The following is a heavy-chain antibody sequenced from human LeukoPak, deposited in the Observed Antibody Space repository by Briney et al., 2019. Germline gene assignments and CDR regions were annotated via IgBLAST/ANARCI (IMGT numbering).Heavy chain of an antibody. CDR1: GFTFSSYS. CDR2: ISSSSSYI. Sequence: PGGSLRLSCAASGFTFSSYSMNWVRQAPGKGLEWVSSISSSSSYIYYADSVRGRFTISRDNAKNSLYLQMNSLRAEDTAVYYCARADYGDYVYAGYFDYWGQGTLVTVSP. D-gene: IGHD4-17*01. V-gene: IGHV3-21*01. CDR3: ARADYGDYVYAGYFDY. J-gene: IGHJ4*02.